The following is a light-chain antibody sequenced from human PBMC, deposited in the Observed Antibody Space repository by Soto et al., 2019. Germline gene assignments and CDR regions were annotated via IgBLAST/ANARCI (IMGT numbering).Light chain of an antibody. CDR3: QQYLEWPPMT. CDR2: GAS. CDR1: QSVSSTY. Sequence: EIVLTQSPGTLSLSPGERATLSCMASQSVSSTYLAWYQQKPGQAPRLLISGASTRAAGIADRFRGSGYGTEFTLTISSLRSEDSAIYYCQQYLEWPPMTFGQGTKVDIK. J-gene: IGKJ1*01. V-gene: IGKV3-20*01.